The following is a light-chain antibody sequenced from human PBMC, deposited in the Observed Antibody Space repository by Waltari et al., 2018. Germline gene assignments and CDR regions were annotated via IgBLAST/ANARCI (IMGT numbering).Light chain of an antibody. J-gene: IGLJ2*01. CDR2: DVS. CDR3: SSYLSSSTLERI. V-gene: IGLV2-14*03. CDR1: SSDVGTYNY. Sequence: QSALTQPASVSGSPGQSITLSCTGTSSDVGTYNYFSWYQQFPGKAPKLVIYDVSDRPSGISTRFSGSKSGNTASLTISGLQAEDEAVYYCSSYLSSSTLERIFGGGTKLTVL.